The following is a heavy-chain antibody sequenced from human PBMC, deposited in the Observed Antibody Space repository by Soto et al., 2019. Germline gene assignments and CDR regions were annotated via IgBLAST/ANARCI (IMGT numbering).Heavy chain of an antibody. J-gene: IGHJ4*02. Sequence: GGSLRLSCAASGFTVSSNYMSWVRQAPRKGLEWVSVIYSGGSTYYADSVKGRFTISRDNSKNTLYLQMNSLRAEDTAVYYCARSSEDYYDSSLYFDYWGQGTLVTVSS. CDR1: GFTVSSNY. V-gene: IGHV3-53*01. CDR3: ARSSEDYYDSSLYFDY. CDR2: IYSGGST. D-gene: IGHD3-22*01.